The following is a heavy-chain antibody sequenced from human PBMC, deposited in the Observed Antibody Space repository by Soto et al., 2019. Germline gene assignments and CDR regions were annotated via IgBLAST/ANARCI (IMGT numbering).Heavy chain of an antibody. CDR2: TIPLLNVA. D-gene: IGHD5-12*01. CDR3: ARDSPTGSTFSGYDAIDS. V-gene: IGHV1-69*08. CDR1: GGTFSTST. Sequence: QVQLVQSGAEVKKPGSSVKVSCKASGGTFSTSTFTWVRQAPGQGLEWMGRTIPLLNVADYAQDFQGRLKITADRSTSTTYMELTSLTSKDTAVYYCARDSPTGSTFSGYDAIDSWGQGTLVTVSS. J-gene: IGHJ4*02.